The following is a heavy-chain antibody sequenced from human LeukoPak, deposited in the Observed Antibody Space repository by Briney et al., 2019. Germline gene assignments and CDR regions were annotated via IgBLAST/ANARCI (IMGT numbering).Heavy chain of an antibody. CDR2: IYYSGST. D-gene: IGHD5-12*01. V-gene: IGHV4-59*12. Sequence: PSETLSLTCIVPGGSISSYYWSWIRQPPGKGLEWIVYIYYSGSTNYNPSPNSRVNISVDTSKNQFSLKLSSVTAADTAVYYCARVRVATPYYYYGMDVWGQGTTVTVSS. CDR1: GGSISSYY. CDR3: ARVRVATPYYYYGMDV. J-gene: IGHJ6*02.